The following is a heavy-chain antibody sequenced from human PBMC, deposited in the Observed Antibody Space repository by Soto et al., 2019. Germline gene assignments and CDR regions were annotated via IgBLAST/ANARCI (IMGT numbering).Heavy chain of an antibody. J-gene: IGHJ4*02. CDR3: ASPLFYDYIWGSYRLDY. CDR2: IKQDGSEK. CDR1: GFTFSSYW. D-gene: IGHD3-16*02. Sequence: EVQLVESGGGLVQPGGSLRLSCAASGFTFSSYWMSWVRQAPGKGLEWVANIKQDGSEKYYVDSVKGRFTISRDNAKNSLYLQMNSLRAEDTAVYYCASPLFYDYIWGSYRLDYWGQGTLVTVSS. V-gene: IGHV3-7*01.